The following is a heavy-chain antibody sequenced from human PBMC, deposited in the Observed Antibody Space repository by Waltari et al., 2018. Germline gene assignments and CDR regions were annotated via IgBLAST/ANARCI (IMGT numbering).Heavy chain of an antibody. D-gene: IGHD6-19*01. J-gene: IGHJ4*02. V-gene: IGHV5-51*01. Sequence: EVQLVQSGAEVKKPGESLTISCKGSEYSFPSYWIGWVRPLPGKGLEWMGIIYPGDSDTRYSPSFQGQVTISADKSISTAYLQWSSLKASDTAMYYCTRHVSGAVSWFDYWGQGTLVTVSS. CDR3: TRHVSGAVSWFDY. CDR1: EYSFPSYW. CDR2: IYPGDSDT.